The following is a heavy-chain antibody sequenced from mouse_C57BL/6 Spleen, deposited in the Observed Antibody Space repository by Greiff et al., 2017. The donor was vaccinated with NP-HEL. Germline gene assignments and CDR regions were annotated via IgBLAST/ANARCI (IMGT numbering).Heavy chain of an antibody. CDR1: GFNIKDYY. Sequence: VQLQQSGAELVRPGASVKLSCTASGFNIKDYYTHWVKQRPEQGLEWIGRIDPEDGDTEYAPKFQGKATMTADTSSNTAYLQLSSLTSEDTAVYYCTTGGNGDWFAYWGQGTLVTVSA. J-gene: IGHJ3*01. V-gene: IGHV14-1*01. CDR2: IDPEDGDT. D-gene: IGHD2-1*01. CDR3: TTGGNGDWFAY.